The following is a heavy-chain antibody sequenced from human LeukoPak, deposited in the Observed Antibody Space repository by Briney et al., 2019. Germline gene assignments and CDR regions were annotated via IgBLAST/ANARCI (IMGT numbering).Heavy chain of an antibody. J-gene: IGHJ4*02. CDR1: GFTFSSYA. V-gene: IGHV3-23*01. D-gene: IGHD2-2*01. CDR3: AKTRSCSSTSCFSNDY. CDR2: ISGSGGST. Sequence: GGSLRLSCAASGFTFSSYAMSWVRQAPGKGLEWVSAISGSGGSTYYADSVKGRFTISRDNSKNTLYLRMNSLRAEDTAVYYCAKTRSCSSTSCFSNDYWGQGTLATVSS.